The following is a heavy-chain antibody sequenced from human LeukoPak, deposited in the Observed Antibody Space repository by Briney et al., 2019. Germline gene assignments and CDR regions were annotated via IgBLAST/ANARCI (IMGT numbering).Heavy chain of an antibody. CDR3: AKCGAQGDSSSQGAFDI. D-gene: IGHD6-13*01. V-gene: IGHV3-9*01. CDR2: ISWNSGSI. CDR1: GFTFDDYA. Sequence: GGSLRLSCAASGFTFDDYAMHWVRQAPGKGLEWVSGISWNSGSIGYADSVKGRFTISRDNAKNSLYMQMNSLRAEDTALYYCAKCGAQGDSSSQGAFDIWGQGTMVTVSS. J-gene: IGHJ3*02.